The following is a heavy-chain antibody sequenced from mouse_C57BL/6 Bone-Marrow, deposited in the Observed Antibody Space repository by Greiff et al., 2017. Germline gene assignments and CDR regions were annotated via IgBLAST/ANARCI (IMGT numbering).Heavy chain of an antibody. V-gene: IGHV1-81*01. D-gene: IGHD1-1*01. CDR1: GYTFTSYG. CDR2: IYPRSGNT. Sequence: QVHVKQSGAELARPGASVKLSCKASGYTFTSYGISWVKQRPGQGLEWIGEIYPRSGNTYYNEKFKGKATLTADKSSSTAYMELRSLTSEDSAVYFCARWGCVTTVEDARDYWGQGTSVTVSS. J-gene: IGHJ4*01. CDR3: ARWGCVTTVEDARDY.